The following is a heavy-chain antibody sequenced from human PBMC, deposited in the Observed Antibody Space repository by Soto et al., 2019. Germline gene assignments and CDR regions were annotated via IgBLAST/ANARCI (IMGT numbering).Heavy chain of an antibody. CDR3: ARDYYGSINAFDI. D-gene: IGHD3-10*01. CDR2: IWYDGSNK. Sequence: QVQLVESGGGVVQPGRSLRLSCAASGFTFSSYGMHWVRQAPGKGLEWVAVIWYDGSNKYYADSVKGRFTISRDNSKNTLYLQMNSLRAEDTAVYYCARDYYGSINAFDIWGQGTMVTVSS. J-gene: IGHJ3*02. V-gene: IGHV3-33*01. CDR1: GFTFSSYG.